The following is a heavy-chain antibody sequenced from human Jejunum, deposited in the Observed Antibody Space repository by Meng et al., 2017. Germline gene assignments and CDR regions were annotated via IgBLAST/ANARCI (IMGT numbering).Heavy chain of an antibody. CDR1: GYTFGSFSSFG. CDR2: ISAYNGNT. CDR3: ARDRGSAP. J-gene: IGHJ3*01. D-gene: IGHD3-10*01. V-gene: IGHV1-18*01. Sequence: ASVKVSCKASGYTFGSFSSFGITWVRQAPGQGLEWMGWISAYNGNTNYAQNLQGRVTMTTDTSTSTAYMELRSLRSDDTAVYYCARDRGSAPWGQGTMVTVSS.